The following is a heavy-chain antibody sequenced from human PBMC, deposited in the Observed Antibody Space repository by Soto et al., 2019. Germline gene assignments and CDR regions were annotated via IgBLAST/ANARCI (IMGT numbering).Heavy chain of an antibody. D-gene: IGHD2-2*01. Sequence: GSLRLSCAASGFTFSSYSMNWVRQAPGKGLEWVSSISSSSSYIYYADSVKGRFTISRDNAKNSLYLQMNSLRAEDTAVYYCARAGPAAAWGYYYYGMDVWGQGTTVTV. CDR3: ARAGPAAAWGYYYYGMDV. J-gene: IGHJ6*02. V-gene: IGHV3-21*01. CDR2: ISSSSSYI. CDR1: GFTFSSYS.